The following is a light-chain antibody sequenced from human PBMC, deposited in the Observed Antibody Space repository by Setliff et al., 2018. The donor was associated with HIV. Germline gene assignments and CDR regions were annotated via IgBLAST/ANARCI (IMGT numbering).Light chain of an antibody. Sequence: AVVTQEPSLTVSPGGTVTLTCGSSTGAVTSGHYPYWFQQKPGQAPRTLIYDTTNKHSWTPARFSGSLLGDKAALTLSGAQPEDEAEYYCLLSYSGASGVFGTGTKGTV. CDR2: DTT. CDR1: TGAVTSGHY. J-gene: IGLJ1*01. V-gene: IGLV7-46*01. CDR3: LLSYSGASGV.